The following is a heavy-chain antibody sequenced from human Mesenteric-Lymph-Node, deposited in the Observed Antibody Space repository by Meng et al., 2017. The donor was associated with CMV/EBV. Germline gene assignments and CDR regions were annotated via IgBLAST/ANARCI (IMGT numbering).Heavy chain of an antibody. Sequence: ASVKVSCKASRYTFTKYFTQWVRQGPGQGLEWMGIINPSGGSTSYAQKFQGRVTMTRDTSTSTVYMELSSLRSEDTAVYYCARDGAGRGITGTLGPVGYYYGMDVWGQGTTVTVSS. CDR1: RYTFTKYF. D-gene: IGHD1-7*01. V-gene: IGHV1-46*01. CDR3: ARDGAGRGITGTLGPVGYYYGMDV. J-gene: IGHJ6*02. CDR2: INPSGGST.